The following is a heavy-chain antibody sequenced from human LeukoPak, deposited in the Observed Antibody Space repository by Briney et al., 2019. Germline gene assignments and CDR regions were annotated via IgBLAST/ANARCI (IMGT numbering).Heavy chain of an antibody. V-gene: IGHV1-8*01. Sequence: ASVKVSCKTSGYSFTDYDIHWVRQATGQGLEWMGWMNPKTDNTEYAQKFQGRVTLTWTTSISTAYMELRSLRSDDTAVYYCARRITMVRGVKGYYYYYMDVWGKGTTVTISS. D-gene: IGHD3-10*01. J-gene: IGHJ6*03. CDR2: MNPKTDNT. CDR1: GYSFTDYD. CDR3: ARRITMVRGVKGYYYYYMDV.